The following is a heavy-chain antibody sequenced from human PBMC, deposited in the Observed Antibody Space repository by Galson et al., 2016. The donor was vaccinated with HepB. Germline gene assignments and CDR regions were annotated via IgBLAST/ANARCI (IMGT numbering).Heavy chain of an antibody. CDR3: ARGAYSSSSGIFDY. Sequence: SVKVSCKASGYTFTIHYMHWVRQAPGQGLEWVGRINPNSGDTNYAPKFQGRVTMTRDTSISTAYMELGRLRSDDTAVYYCARGAYSSSSGIFDYWGQGTLVTVSS. D-gene: IGHD6-6*01. V-gene: IGHV1-2*06. CDR1: GYTFTIHY. J-gene: IGHJ4*02. CDR2: INPNSGDT.